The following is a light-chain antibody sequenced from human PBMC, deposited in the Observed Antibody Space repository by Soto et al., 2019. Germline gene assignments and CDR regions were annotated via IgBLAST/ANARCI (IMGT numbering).Light chain of an antibody. V-gene: IGLV4-69*01. CDR1: SGHSSYA. Sequence: QPVLTQSPSASASLGASVKLTCTLSSGHSSYAIAWHQQQPEKGPRYLMKLNSDGSHSKGDGIPDRFSGSSSGAERYLTISSLQSEDEADYYCQTWGTGIHWVFGGGTKLTLL. CDR3: QTWGTGIHWV. J-gene: IGLJ3*02. CDR2: LNSDGSH.